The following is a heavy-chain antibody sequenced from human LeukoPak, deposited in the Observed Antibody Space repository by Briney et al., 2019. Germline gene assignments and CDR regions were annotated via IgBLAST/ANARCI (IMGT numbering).Heavy chain of an antibody. CDR1: GYTFTSYD. J-gene: IGHJ4*02. Sequence: GASVKVSCKASGYTFTSYDINWVRQATGQGLEWMGWMNPNSGNTGYAQKFQGRVTMTRNTSISTAYMELSSLRSEDTAVYYRARRKIHSGYDWVFDYWGQGTLVTVSS. CDR2: MNPNSGNT. CDR3: ARRKIHSGYDWVFDY. D-gene: IGHD5-12*01. V-gene: IGHV1-8*01.